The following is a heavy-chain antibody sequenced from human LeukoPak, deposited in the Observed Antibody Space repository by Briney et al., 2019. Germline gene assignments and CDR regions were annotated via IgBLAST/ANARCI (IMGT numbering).Heavy chain of an antibody. CDR1: GGSISSYY. CDR3: ARSATSPWDQLLRGYFDY. D-gene: IGHD2-2*01. J-gene: IGHJ4*02. CDR2: IYTSGST. V-gene: IGHV4-4*07. Sequence: SETLSLTCTVSGGSISSYYWSWIRQPAGKGLEWIGRIYTSGSTNYNPSLKSRVTISVDTSKNQFSLKLSSVTAADTAVYYCARSATSPWDQLLRGYFDYWGQGTLVTVSS.